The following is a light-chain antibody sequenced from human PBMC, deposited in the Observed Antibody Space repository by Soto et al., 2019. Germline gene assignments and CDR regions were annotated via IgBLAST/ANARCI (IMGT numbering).Light chain of an antibody. Sequence: EVMLTQSPGTLSLSPGERATLSCRASQSVSSNYLAWYQQKSGQAPRLLIHGASNRATGIPDRFSGSGSGTDFTLTIRRLEPEDFAVYYCQKYDTSPLTFGQRNKVEFK. CDR2: GAS. CDR1: QSVSSNY. CDR3: QKYDTSPLT. V-gene: IGKV3-20*01. J-gene: IGKJ1*01.